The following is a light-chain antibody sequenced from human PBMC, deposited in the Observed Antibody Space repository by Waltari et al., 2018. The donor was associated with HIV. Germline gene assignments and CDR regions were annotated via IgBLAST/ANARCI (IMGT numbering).Light chain of an antibody. Sequence: DIVMTQSPDSLPVSLGERATINRTSSQSILYSSDNRKYLAWYQQKPRQPPRLLISWASTRESGVPDRFRGSGSGTDFALTISRLQAEDVAVYHCQQYLRSPPTFGGGTKVEIK. CDR2: WAS. CDR1: QSILYSSDNRKY. J-gene: IGKJ4*01. V-gene: IGKV4-1*01. CDR3: QQYLRSPPT.